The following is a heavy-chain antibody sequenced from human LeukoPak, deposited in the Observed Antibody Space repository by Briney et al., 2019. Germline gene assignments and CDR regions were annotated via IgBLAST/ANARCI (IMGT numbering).Heavy chain of an antibody. CDR2: IKPDGSEI. CDR3: TRSLDY. V-gene: IGHV3-7*02. J-gene: IGHJ4*02. Sequence: GGSLRLSCVVSGFSFSDYWMDWVRQAPGKGLEWVANIKPDGSEIYYVDSVKSRFTISRDNAKNSLYLQMNSLRAEDAAVYYCTRSLDYWGQGTLVTVSS. CDR1: GFSFSDYW.